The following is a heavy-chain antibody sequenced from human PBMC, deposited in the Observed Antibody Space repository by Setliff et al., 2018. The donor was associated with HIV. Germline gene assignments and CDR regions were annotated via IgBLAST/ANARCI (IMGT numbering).Heavy chain of an antibody. J-gene: IGHJ4*02. Sequence: TSETLSLTCTASGGSISSSSYYWGWIRQPPGKGLELIGSIYYTGTTYYHPSLESRVTLSVDMSRNQFTLNLSSVTAADTAVYYCARYDYGDFDYWGQGTPVTVSS. CDR1: GGSISSSSYY. V-gene: IGHV4-39*01. CDR2: IYYTGTT. CDR3: ARYDYGDFDY. D-gene: IGHD4-17*01.